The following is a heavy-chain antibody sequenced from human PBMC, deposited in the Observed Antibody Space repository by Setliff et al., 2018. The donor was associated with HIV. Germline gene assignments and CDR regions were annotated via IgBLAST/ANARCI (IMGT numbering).Heavy chain of an antibody. Sequence: PSETLSLTCTVSGGPVSSRGYYWGWIRQPPGKGPEWIANILYGGNTYYNPSLKSRVTISVDTSKNHFSLKLNSVTAADTAVYYCARGRKSYYDSSGYYYFDYWGQGTLVTVSS. D-gene: IGHD3-22*01. CDR1: GGPVSSRGYY. CDR2: ILYGGNT. V-gene: IGHV4-39*02. J-gene: IGHJ4*02. CDR3: ARGRKSYYDSSGYYYFDY.